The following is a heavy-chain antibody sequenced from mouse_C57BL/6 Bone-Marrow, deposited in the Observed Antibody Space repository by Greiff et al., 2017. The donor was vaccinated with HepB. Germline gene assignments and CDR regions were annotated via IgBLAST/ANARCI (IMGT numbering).Heavy chain of an antibody. D-gene: IGHD3-2*02. Sequence: QVQLQQSGAELVRPGSSVKLSCKASGYTFTSYWMHWVKQRPIQGLEWIGNIDPSDSETHYNQKFKDKATLTVDKSSSTAYMQLSSLTSEDSAVYYCARGAAQATLAYWGQGTLVTVSA. J-gene: IGHJ3*01. V-gene: IGHV1-52*01. CDR1: GYTFTSYW. CDR2: IDPSDSET. CDR3: ARGAAQATLAY.